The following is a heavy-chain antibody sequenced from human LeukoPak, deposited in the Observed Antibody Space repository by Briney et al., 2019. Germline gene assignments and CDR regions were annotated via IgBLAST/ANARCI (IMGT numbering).Heavy chain of an antibody. CDR2: INSINGDGSST. CDR3: ARGLSIAVASGMDV. D-gene: IGHD6-19*01. Sequence: GGSLRLSCTASGFTFTDYWMHWVRQAPGEGLVWVSRINSINGDGSSTSYVDSVKGRLTISRDNAKNTLYLQMNSLRAEDTAVYCCARGLSIAVASGMDVWGQGTTVTVSS. CDR1: GFTFTDYW. V-gene: IGHV3-74*01. J-gene: IGHJ6*02.